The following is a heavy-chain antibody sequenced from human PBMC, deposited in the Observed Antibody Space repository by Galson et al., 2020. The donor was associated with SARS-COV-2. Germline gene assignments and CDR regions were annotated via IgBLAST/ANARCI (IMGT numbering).Heavy chain of an antibody. Sequence: SVKVSCKASGGTFSSYAISWVRQAPGQGLEWMGGIIPILGIANYAQKFQGRVTITADKSTSTAYMELSSLRSEDTAVYYCARTYYDFWSALYYYYYYMDVWGKGTTVTVSS. CDR1: GGTFSSYA. CDR3: ARTYYDFWSALYYYYYYMDV. D-gene: IGHD3-3*01. CDR2: IIPILGIA. J-gene: IGHJ6*03. V-gene: IGHV1-69*10.